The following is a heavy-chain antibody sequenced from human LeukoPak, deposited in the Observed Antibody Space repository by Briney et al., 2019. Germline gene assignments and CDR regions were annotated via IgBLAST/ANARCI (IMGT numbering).Heavy chain of an antibody. Sequence: GASVKVSCKASGGTFSSYAISWVRQAPGQGLEWMGGIIPIFGTANYAQKFQGRVTITTDESTSTAYMELSSLRSEDTAVYYCARGLRRWVQYRTDYYMDVWGKGTTVTVSS. V-gene: IGHV1-69*05. J-gene: IGHJ6*03. CDR1: GGTFSSYA. CDR2: IIPIFGTA. D-gene: IGHD5-24*01. CDR3: ARGLRRWVQYRTDYYMDV.